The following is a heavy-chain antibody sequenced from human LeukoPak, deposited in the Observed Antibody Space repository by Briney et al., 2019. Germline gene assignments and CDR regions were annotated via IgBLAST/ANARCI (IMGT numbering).Heavy chain of an antibody. D-gene: IGHD3-22*01. CDR1: GYTFTSYA. Sequence: GASVKVSCKASGYTFTSYAMHWVRQAPGQRLEWMGWINAGNGNTKYSQKFQGRVTITRDTSASTAYMELSSLRSEDTAVYYCARAQYPSYYDSEIDAFDIWGQGTMVTVSS. CDR3: ARAQYPSYYDSEIDAFDI. CDR2: INAGNGNT. V-gene: IGHV1-3*01. J-gene: IGHJ3*02.